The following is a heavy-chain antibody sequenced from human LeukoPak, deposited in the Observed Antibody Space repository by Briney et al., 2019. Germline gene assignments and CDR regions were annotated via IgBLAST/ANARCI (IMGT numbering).Heavy chain of an antibody. D-gene: IGHD2-2*02. CDR1: GGSISSSGYY. CDR2: IYYSGST. J-gene: IGHJ1*01. CDR3: ARVVPAAIGYYEH. Sequence: SETLSLTCTVSGGSISSSGYYWGWIRQPPGKGLEWIGSIYYSGSTYYNPSLKSRVTISVDTSKNQFSLKLSSVTAADTAVYYCARVVPAAIGYYEHWGQGTLVTVSS. V-gene: IGHV4-39*01.